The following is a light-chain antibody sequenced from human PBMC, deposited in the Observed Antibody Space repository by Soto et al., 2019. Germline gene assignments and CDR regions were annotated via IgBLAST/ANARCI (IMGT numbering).Light chain of an antibody. J-gene: IGKJ1*01. CDR1: QSVLYSSNNKNY. Sequence: DIVMTQSPDSLAVPLGERATINCKSSQSVLYSSNNKNYLAWYQHKPGQPPKLLIYWASTRESGVPDRFSGSGSGTDFTLTISSLQAEDVAVYYCQQYYSTPRTFGQGTKVDIK. CDR3: QQYYSTPRT. V-gene: IGKV4-1*01. CDR2: WAS.